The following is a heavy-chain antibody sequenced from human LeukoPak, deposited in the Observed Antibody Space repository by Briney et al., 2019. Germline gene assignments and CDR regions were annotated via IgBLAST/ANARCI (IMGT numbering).Heavy chain of an antibody. Sequence: GGSLRLSCAASGLTFNSYAMSWVRQAPGKGLEWVSAVSGGGSSTYYADSVKGRFTISRDNSKNTLYLQMNSLRAEDTAVYYCAKLMWAYYYYGMDVWGQGTTVTVSS. CDR1: GLTFNSYA. V-gene: IGHV3-23*01. J-gene: IGHJ6*02. CDR2: VSGGGSST. D-gene: IGHD2-8*01. CDR3: AKLMWAYYYYGMDV.